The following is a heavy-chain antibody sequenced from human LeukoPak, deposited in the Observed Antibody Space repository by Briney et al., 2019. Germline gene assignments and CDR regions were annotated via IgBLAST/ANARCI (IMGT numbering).Heavy chain of an antibody. CDR2: MSYDGSNK. CDR1: GFTFSNFG. Sequence: PGGSLRLSCAASGFTFSNFGMHWVRQAPGKGLEWVAMMSYDGSNKYTDSVKGRFTISRDNSKNMVDLYMSNLKIEDTAVYYCARDSWGFDFWGQGTLVTVSS. V-gene: IGHV3-30*03. J-gene: IGHJ4*02. D-gene: IGHD7-27*01. CDR3: ARDSWGFDF.